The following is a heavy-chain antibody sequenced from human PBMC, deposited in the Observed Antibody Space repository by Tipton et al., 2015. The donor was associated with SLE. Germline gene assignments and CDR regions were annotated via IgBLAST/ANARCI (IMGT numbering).Heavy chain of an antibody. V-gene: IGHV3-30*04. CDR2: ISYDGSNK. D-gene: IGHD6-19*01. Sequence: SLRLSCAASGFTFSSYAMHWVRQAPGKGLEWVAVISYDGSNKYYADSVKGRFTIPRDNSKNTLYLQMNSLRAEDTAVYYCAGHPSMAVAGPLGCWGHGTLVTVSS. CDR1: GFTFSSYA. CDR3: AGHPSMAVAGPLGC. J-gene: IGHJ4*01.